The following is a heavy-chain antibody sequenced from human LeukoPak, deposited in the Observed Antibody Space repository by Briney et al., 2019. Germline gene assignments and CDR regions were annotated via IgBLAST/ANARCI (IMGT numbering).Heavy chain of an antibody. CDR3: ASQVRLERRYYYYYMDV. J-gene: IGHJ6*03. Sequence: SETLSLTCAVYGVSLSLYYWSWIRQPPGKGLEWIGEINHSGSTNYNPSLKSRVTISLDTSKNQFSLKLSSVTAADTPVYYCASQVRLERRYYYYYMDVWDKGTTVTVSS. CDR2: INHSGST. CDR1: GVSLSLYY. D-gene: IGHD1-1*01. V-gene: IGHV4-34*01.